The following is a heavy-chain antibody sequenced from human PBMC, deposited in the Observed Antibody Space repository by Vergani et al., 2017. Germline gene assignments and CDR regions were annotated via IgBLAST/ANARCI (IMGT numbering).Heavy chain of an antibody. CDR1: GESFSSFY. CDR2: INNDGHT. V-gene: IGHV4-34*02. Sequence: QVQLQQWGAGVVKPSGTLSLTCAVFGESFSSFYWSWIRQPPGKGLEWIGEINNDGHTNYNPSLESRVTVSRDTAKNQFSLNLMSVTAADTAMYYGAVLPRVNLVGGEIVTKRTFDYWSQGSLVTVSS. CDR3: AVLPRVNLVGGEIVTKRTFDY. D-gene: IGHD3-10*01. J-gene: IGHJ4*02.